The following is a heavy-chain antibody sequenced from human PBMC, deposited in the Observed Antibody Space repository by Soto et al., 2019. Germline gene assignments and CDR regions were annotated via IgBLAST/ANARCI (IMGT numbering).Heavy chain of an antibody. Sequence: GSLRLSCAASGFTFSNARMNWVRQAPGKGLEWVGHIRSETDGGTIVYPAPVKGRFIISRDDSRNTLYLQMNNLKTEDTAVYYCTNAHPRGPDYWGQGTLVTVSS. CDR3: TNAHPRGPDY. CDR1: GFTFSNAR. V-gene: IGHV3-15*01. J-gene: IGHJ4*02. CDR2: IRSETDGGTI.